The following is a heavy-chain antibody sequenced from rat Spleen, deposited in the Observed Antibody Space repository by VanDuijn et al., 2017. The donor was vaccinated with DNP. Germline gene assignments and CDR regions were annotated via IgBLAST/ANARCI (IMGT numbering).Heavy chain of an antibody. Sequence: EVQLQESGPGLVKPSQSLSLTCSVTGYSITSNHWGWIRQSPGKTLDWMGYIDYAGSTNYHPSLKSRISITKDTSQNQFFLQVNSVLTEDTATYYCALQLGVFDYWGQGIMVTVSS. J-gene: IGHJ2*01. D-gene: IGHD5-1*01. CDR2: IDYAGST. CDR1: GYSITSNH. CDR3: ALQLGVFDY. V-gene: IGHV3-3*01.